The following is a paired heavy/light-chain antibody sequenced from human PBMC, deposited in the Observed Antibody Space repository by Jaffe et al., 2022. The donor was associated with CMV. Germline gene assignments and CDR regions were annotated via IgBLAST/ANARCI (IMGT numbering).Light chain of an antibody. CDR1: QSVFYSSHNKNY. V-gene: IGKV4-1*01. J-gene: IGKJ4*01. CDR3: QQYYSTPALT. CDR2: WAS. Sequence: DIVMTQSPDFLAVSLGERATINCKSSQSVFYSSHNKNYLAWYQQKSGQPPKLLIFWASIRESGVPDRFSGSGSGTDFTLTIDSLQAEDVAVYYCQQYYSTPALTFGGGTKVEIK.
Heavy chain of an antibody. Sequence: EVQLLESGGDLVQPGGSLRLSCAASGFTFTTYDMSWVRQAPGKGLEWVSTISAGGSNTYYADSVKGRFTVSRDNSKNTLYLQMNSLRAEDTAVYYCAKSLACRPSCHSFDYWGQGTLVTVSS. CDR2: ISAGGSNT. CDR1: GFTFTTYD. V-gene: IGHV3-23*01. D-gene: IGHD2-2*01. J-gene: IGHJ4*02. CDR3: AKSLACRPSCHSFDY.